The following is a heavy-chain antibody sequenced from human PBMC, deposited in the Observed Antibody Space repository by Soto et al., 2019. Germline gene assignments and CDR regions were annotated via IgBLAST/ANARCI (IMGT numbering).Heavy chain of an antibody. D-gene: IGHD5-18*01. Sequence: GGSLILSCAASGFTFTNYAMNWVRQAPGKGLEWVSGITGGGGRTFYADSVKGRFTISRDNSKNTVYLQMNNVRADDTAVYYCAKEYSSVSRGSFDYWGQGALVTVSS. CDR2: ITGGGGRT. CDR1: GFTFTNYA. J-gene: IGHJ4*02. CDR3: AKEYSSVSRGSFDY. V-gene: IGHV3-23*01.